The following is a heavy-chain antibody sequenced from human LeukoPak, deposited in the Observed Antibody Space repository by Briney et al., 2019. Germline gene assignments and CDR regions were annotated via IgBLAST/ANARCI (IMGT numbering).Heavy chain of an antibody. CDR3: ACYYDSSGYYYGGRAFDI. CDR1: GGTFSSYA. Sequence: SVKVSCKASGGTFSSYAISWVRQAPGQGPEWMGRIIPILGIANYAQKFQGRVTITADKSTSTAYMELSSLRSEDTAVYYCACYYDSSGYYYGGRAFDIWGQGTMVTVSS. J-gene: IGHJ3*02. CDR2: IIPILGIA. D-gene: IGHD3-22*01. V-gene: IGHV1-69*04.